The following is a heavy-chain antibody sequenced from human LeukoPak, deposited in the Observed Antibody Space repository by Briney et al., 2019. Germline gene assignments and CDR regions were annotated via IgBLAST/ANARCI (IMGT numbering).Heavy chain of an antibody. V-gene: IGHV4-30-4*08. J-gene: IGHJ5*02. CDR1: GGSISSGDYY. Sequence: PSRTLSLTCTVSGGSISSGDYYWSWIRQPPGKGLEWIGYIYYSGSTYYNPSLKSRVTISVDTSKNQFSLKLSSVTAADTAVYYCAGSSGPAGWFDPWGQGTLVTVSS. CDR2: IYYSGST. CDR3: AGSSGPAGWFDP. D-gene: IGHD3-22*01.